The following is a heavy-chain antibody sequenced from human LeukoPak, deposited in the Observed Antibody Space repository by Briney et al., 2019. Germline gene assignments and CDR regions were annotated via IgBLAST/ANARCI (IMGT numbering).Heavy chain of an antibody. J-gene: IGHJ3*01. CDR1: GFNFITAA. CDR3: VKDIQLST. Sequence: GGSLRLSCAASGFNFITAAMTWVRHAPGKGLEWVSLIGSSGGSTYYADSVKGRFTISRDNFNHTLSLQMNSLRVEDTAIYYCVKDIQLSTWGLGTMVIVSS. CDR2: IGSSGGST. D-gene: IGHD5-24*01. V-gene: IGHV3-23*01.